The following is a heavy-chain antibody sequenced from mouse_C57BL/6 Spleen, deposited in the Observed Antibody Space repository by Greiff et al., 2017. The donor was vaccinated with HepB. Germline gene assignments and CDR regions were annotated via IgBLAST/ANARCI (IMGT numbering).Heavy chain of an antibody. CDR2: INPSSGYT. V-gene: IGHV1-7*01. CDR3: ARGDYSNHLDY. Sequence: VQLQQSGAELAKPGASVKLSCKASGYTFTSYWMHWVKQRPGQGLEWIGYINPSSGYTKYNQKFKDKATLTADKSSSTADMQLSSLTYEDAAVYYCARGDYSNHLDYWGQGTTLTVSS. CDR1: GYTFTSYW. J-gene: IGHJ2*01. D-gene: IGHD2-5*01.